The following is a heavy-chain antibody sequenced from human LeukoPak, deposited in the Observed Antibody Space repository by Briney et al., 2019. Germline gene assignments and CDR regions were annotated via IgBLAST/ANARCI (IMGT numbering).Heavy chain of an antibody. D-gene: IGHD6-19*01. Sequence: PSETLSLTCTVSGGSISSYYWSWIRQPPGKGLEWIGYIYYSGSTNYNPSLKSRVTISVDTSKNQFSLKLSSVTAADTAVYYCARDLYSSGWWDAFDIWGQGTMVTVSS. CDR2: IYYSGST. CDR3: ARDLYSSGWWDAFDI. CDR1: GGSISSYY. V-gene: IGHV4-59*01. J-gene: IGHJ3*02.